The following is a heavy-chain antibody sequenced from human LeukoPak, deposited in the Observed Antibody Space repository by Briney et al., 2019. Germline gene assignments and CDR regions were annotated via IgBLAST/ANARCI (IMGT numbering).Heavy chain of an antibody. J-gene: IGHJ4*02. CDR1: GFSFDDYA. V-gene: IGHV3-9*01. CDR2: ISWNSGSI. Sequence: GGSLRLSCAASGFSFDDYAMYWVRQAPGKGLEWVSGISWNSGSIGYADSVKSRFTISRDNAKNSLYLQMNGLRADDTALYYCAKDMLRYCSGGSCSRPDYWGQGTLVTVSS. D-gene: IGHD2-15*01. CDR3: AKDMLRYCSGGSCSRPDY.